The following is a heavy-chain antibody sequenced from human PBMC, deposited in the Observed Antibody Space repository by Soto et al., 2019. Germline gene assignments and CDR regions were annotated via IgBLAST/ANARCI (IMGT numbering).Heavy chain of an antibody. CDR1: GFTFSSYA. Sequence: GGSLRLSCAASGFTFSSYAMHWVRQAPGKGLEWVAVISYDGSNKYYADSVKGRFTISRDNSKNTRYLQMNSLRAEDTAVYYCARDGGDSNYSILRYWGQGTLVTVSS. CDR2: ISYDGSNK. J-gene: IGHJ4*02. V-gene: IGHV3-30-3*01. D-gene: IGHD4-4*01. CDR3: ARDGGDSNYSILRY.